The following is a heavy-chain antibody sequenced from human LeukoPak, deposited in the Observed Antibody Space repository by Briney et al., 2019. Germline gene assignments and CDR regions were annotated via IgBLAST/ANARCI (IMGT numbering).Heavy chain of an antibody. Sequence: GGSLRLSCAASGFTFSDYYMSWIRQAPGKGLEWVSYISSSGSTIYYADSVKGRFTISRDNAKNSPYLQMNSLRAEDTAVYYCARSSPTYRYDFWSGSPGYWGQGTLVTVSS. J-gene: IGHJ4*02. CDR3: ARSSPTYRYDFWSGSPGY. CDR1: GFTFSDYY. D-gene: IGHD3-3*01. V-gene: IGHV3-11*01. CDR2: ISSSGSTI.